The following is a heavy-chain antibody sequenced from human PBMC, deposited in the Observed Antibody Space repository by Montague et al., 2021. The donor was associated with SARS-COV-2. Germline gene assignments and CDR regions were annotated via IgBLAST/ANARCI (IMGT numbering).Heavy chain of an antibody. V-gene: IGHV4-39*01. CDR2: NYYSGST. CDR1: GGSISSSSYY. D-gene: IGHD2-2*01. CDR3: ARLHCSSTSCYYLFFTETTHFDY. J-gene: IGHJ4*02. Sequence: SETLSLTCAVSGGSISSSSYYWGWIRPPPGKGLVWIGSNYYSGSTYYNPSLKSSVTISVDTSKNQFSLKLSSVTAADSAVYYCARLHCSSTSCYYLFFTETTHFDYWGQGTLVTVSS.